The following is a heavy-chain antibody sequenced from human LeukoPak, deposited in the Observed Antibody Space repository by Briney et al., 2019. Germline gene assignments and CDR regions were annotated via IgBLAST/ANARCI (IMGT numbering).Heavy chain of an antibody. D-gene: IGHD2-15*01. V-gene: IGHV1-69*04. CDR1: GGTFSSYA. J-gene: IGHJ4*02. Sequence: ASVKVSCKASGGTFSSYAISWVRQAPGQGLEWMGRIIPILGIANYAQKFQGRVTITADKYTSTAYMELSSLRSEDTAVYYCARDCVVPPRGFDYWGQGTLVTVSS. CDR2: IIPILGIA. CDR3: ARDCVVPPRGFDY.